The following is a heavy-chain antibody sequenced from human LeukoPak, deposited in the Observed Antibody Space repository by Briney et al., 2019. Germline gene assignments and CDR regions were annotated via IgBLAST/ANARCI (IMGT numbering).Heavy chain of an antibody. V-gene: IGHV1-18*01. CDR1: GYTFTSYG. D-gene: IGHD3-3*01. Sequence: GASVKVSCKASGYTFTSYGISWVRQAPGQGLEWMGWISAYNGNTNYAQKLQGRVTMTTDTSTSTAYMELRSLRSDDTAVYYCARGGDYDFWSGTRGVDYWGQGTLVTVSP. CDR2: ISAYNGNT. CDR3: ARGGDYDFWSGTRGVDY. J-gene: IGHJ4*02.